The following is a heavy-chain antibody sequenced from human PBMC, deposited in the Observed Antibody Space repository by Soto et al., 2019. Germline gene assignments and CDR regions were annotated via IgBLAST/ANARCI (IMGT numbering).Heavy chain of an antibody. D-gene: IGHD1-7*01. Sequence: QVQLVQSGAEEKKPGASVKVSCKASGYTFTSYAMHWVRQAPGQRLEWMGWINAGNGNTKYSQKFQGRVTITSDTSASTAYMDLSSRRSEDTAVYYCARDTGTTLYDDYGMDVWGQGTTVTVSS. CDR1: GYTFTSYA. CDR2: INAGNGNT. J-gene: IGHJ6*02. CDR3: ARDTGTTLYDDYGMDV. V-gene: IGHV1-3*05.